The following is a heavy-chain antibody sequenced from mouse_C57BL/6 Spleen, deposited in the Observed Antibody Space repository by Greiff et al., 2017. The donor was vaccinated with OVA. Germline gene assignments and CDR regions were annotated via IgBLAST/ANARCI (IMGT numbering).Heavy chain of an antibody. Sequence: VQLQQPGAELVKPGASVKMSCKASGYTFTSYWITWVKQRPGQGLEWIGDIYPGSGSTNYNEKFKSKATLTVDTSSSTAYMQLSSLTSEDSAVYYCARRGTVAWYFDVWGTGTTVTVSS. CDR1: GYTFTSYW. CDR3: ARRGTVAWYFDV. V-gene: IGHV1-55*01. D-gene: IGHD1-1*01. CDR2: IYPGSGST. J-gene: IGHJ1*03.